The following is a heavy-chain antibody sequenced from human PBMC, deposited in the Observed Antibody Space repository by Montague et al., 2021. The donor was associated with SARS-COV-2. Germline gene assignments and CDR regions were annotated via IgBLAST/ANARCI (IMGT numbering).Heavy chain of an antibody. CDR1: GFPFDEHA. V-gene: IGHV3-9*01. CDR3: AKGPRHDVASGLDH. J-gene: IGHJ4*02. CDR2: ISWNSGSL. Sequence: SLRLSCAASGFPFDEHAMLWVRQAPGKGLEWVSGISWNSGSLGYADSLKGRFTVSRDNAKNSLYLQMNSLRPDDTALYYCAKGPRHDVASGLDHWGQGTLVTVSS. D-gene: IGHD6-13*01.